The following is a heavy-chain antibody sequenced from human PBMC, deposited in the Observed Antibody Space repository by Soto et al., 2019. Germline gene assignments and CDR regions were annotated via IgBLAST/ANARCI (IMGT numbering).Heavy chain of an antibody. V-gene: IGHV4-34*01. CDR2: INHSGST. CDR3: ARVFLVLQNWGSGSGAFDI. D-gene: IGHD7-27*01. CDR1: GGSFSGYY. Sequence: SETLSLTCAVYGGSFSGYYWSWIRQPPGKGLEWIGEINHSGSTNYNPSLKSRVTISVDTSKSQFSLKLSSVTAADTAVYYCARVFLVLQNWGSGSGAFDIWGQGTMVTVSS. J-gene: IGHJ3*02.